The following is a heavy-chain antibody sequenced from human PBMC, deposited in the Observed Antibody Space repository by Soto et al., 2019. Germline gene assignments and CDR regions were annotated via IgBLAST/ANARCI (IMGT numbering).Heavy chain of an antibody. V-gene: IGHV4-34*01. CDR3: ARDKITCLFDY. CDR1: GGSFSGYY. J-gene: IGHJ4*02. D-gene: IGHD3-10*01. Sequence: QVQLQQWGAGLLKPSETLSLPCAVYGGSFSGYYWTWIRQPPGTGLEWIGEINHSGSTNYNPSLKSRVTISVDTSKNQFSLKLTSVTAADTAVYYCARDKITCLFDYWGQGTLVTVSS. CDR2: INHSGST.